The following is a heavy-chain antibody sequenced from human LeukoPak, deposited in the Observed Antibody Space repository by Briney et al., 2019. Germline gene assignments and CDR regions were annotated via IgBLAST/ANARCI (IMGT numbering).Heavy chain of an antibody. Sequence: ASVKVSCKASGYTFTGYYMHWVRQAPGQGLEWMGWINPNSGGTNYAQKFQGRVTMTRDTSISTAYMELSRLRSDDTAVYYCATDLNGGNSGFDYWGQGTPVTVSS. V-gene: IGHV1-2*02. CDR2: INPNSGGT. J-gene: IGHJ4*02. CDR1: GYTFTGYY. D-gene: IGHD4-23*01. CDR3: ATDLNGGNSGFDY.